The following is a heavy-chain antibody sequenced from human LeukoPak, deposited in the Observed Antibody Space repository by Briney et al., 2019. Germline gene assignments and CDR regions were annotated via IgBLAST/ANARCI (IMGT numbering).Heavy chain of an antibody. CDR2: ISSSSSYI. CDR1: GFTFSSYS. CDR3: ARDLNGADFWSGYYG. V-gene: IGHV3-21*01. Sequence: GGSLRLSCAASGFTFSSYSMNWVRQALGKGLEWVSSISSSSSYIYYADSVKGRFTISRDNAKNSLYLQMNSLRAEDTAVYYCARDLNGADFWSGYYGWGQGTLVTVSS. J-gene: IGHJ4*02. D-gene: IGHD3-3*01.